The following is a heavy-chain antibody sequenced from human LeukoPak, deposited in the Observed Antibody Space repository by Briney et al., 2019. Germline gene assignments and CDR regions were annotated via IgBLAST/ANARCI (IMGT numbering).Heavy chain of an antibody. V-gene: IGHV4-61*02. J-gene: IGHJ4*02. CDR3: ARSGSSIAARRAKRYYFDY. Sequence: SETLSLTCTVSGGSISSGSYYWSWIRQPAGKGLEWIGRIYSSGSTNYNPSLKSRITISLDTSKNQFSLKLSSVTAADTAVYYCARSGSSIAARRAKRYYFDYWGQGTLVTVSS. D-gene: IGHD6-6*01. CDR1: GGSISSGSYY. CDR2: IYSSGST.